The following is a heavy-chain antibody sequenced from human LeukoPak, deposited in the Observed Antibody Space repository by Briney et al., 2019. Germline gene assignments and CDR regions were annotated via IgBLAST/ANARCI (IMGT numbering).Heavy chain of an antibody. Sequence: AASVKVSCKASGYTFTSYGISWVRQAPGQGLEWMGWINPNSGGTNYAQKFQGRVTMTRDTSISTAYMELSRLRSDDTAVYYCARARYSSGWYRVDPWGQGTLVTVSS. CDR2: INPNSGGT. CDR3: ARARYSSGWYRVDP. CDR1: GYTFTSYG. J-gene: IGHJ5*02. V-gene: IGHV1-2*02. D-gene: IGHD6-19*01.